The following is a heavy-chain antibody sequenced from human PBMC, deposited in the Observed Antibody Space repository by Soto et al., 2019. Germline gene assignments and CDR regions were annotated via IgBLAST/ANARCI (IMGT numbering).Heavy chain of an antibody. CDR3: ARGDIFTGSRNWFDP. J-gene: IGHJ5*02. CDR2: IYYSGST. Sequence: PSETLSLTCTVSGGSISSSSYYWGWIRQPPGKGLEWIGSIYYSGSTYYNPSLKSRVTISVDTSKNQFSLKLSSVTAADTAVYYCARGDIFTGSRNWFDPWGQGTLVTVSS. D-gene: IGHD3-9*01. CDR1: GGSISSSSYY. V-gene: IGHV4-39*01.